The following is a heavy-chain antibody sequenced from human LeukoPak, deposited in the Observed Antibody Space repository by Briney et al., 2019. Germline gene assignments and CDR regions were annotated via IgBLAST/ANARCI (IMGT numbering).Heavy chain of an antibody. CDR2: TYYRSKWYN. D-gene: IGHD6-19*01. CDR3: ARARGNIAVAGPFDY. J-gene: IGHJ4*02. Sequence: SQTLSLTCAISGDSVSSNSAAWDWIRQSPSRGLEWLGRTYYRSKWYNDYAVSVKSRITINPDTSKNQFSLQLNSVTPEDTAVYYCARARGNIAVAGPFDYWGQGTLVTVSS. CDR1: GDSVSSNSAA. V-gene: IGHV6-1*01.